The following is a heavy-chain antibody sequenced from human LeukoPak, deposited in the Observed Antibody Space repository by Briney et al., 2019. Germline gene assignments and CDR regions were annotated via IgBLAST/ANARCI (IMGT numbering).Heavy chain of an antibody. CDR3: ARGPFNYDSSGYYY. V-gene: IGHV4-59*01. J-gene: IGHJ4*02. CDR1: GGSISSYY. Sequence: PSETLSLTCTVSGGSISSYYWSWIRQPPGKGLEWIGYIYYSGSTNYNPSLKSRVTISVDTSKNQFSLELSSVTAADTAVYYCARGPFNYDSSGYYYWGQGTLVTVSS. CDR2: IYYSGST. D-gene: IGHD3-22*01.